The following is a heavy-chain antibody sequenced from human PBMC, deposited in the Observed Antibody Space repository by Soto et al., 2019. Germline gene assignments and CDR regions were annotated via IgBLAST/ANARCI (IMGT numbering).Heavy chain of an antibody. CDR2: INHSGST. CDR1: GGSFSGYY. CDR3: ARGFGSSSSYCYYYGMDV. D-gene: IGHD6-6*01. V-gene: IGHV4-34*01. Sequence: SETLSLTCAVCGGSFSGYYWSWIRQPPGKGLEWIGEINHSGSTNYNPSLKSRVTISVDTSKNQFSPKLSSVTAADTAVYYCARGFGSSSSYCYYYGMDVWGQGTTVTVSS. J-gene: IGHJ6*02.